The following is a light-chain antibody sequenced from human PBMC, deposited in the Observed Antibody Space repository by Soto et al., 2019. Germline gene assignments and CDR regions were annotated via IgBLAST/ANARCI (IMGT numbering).Light chain of an antibody. CDR3: QQYGSSPIT. CDR2: GAS. V-gene: IGKV3-20*01. J-gene: IGKJ5*01. CDR1: QSVSSQ. Sequence: EIVMTPSLSTLSGSPGARATLSCRASQSVSSQLAWYQQKPGQAPRLLMYGASSRATGIPDRLSGSGSGTDFTLTVSRLEPEDFAVYYCQQYGSSPITFGQGTRLEIK.